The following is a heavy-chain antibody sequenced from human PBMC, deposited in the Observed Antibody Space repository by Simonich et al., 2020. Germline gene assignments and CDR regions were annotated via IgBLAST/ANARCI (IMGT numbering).Heavy chain of an antibody. V-gene: IGHV3-21*01. D-gene: IGHD3-10*01. Sequence: EVQLVESGGGLVKPGGSLRLSCAASGFTFSSYSMDWVRQAPGKGREWVSSISSRSSYIYYADSVKGRFTISRDNAKNSLYLQMNSLRAEDTAVYYCARDTSYYGSGSYYFDYWGQGTLVTVSS. J-gene: IGHJ4*02. CDR2: ISSRSSYI. CDR1: GFTFSSYS. CDR3: ARDTSYYGSGSYYFDY.